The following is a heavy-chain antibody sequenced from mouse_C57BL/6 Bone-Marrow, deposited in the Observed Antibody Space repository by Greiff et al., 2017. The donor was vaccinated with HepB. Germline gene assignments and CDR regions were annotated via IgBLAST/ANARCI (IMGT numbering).Heavy chain of an antibody. J-gene: IGHJ4*01. CDR1: GFNIKDDY. CDR2: IDPENGDT. D-gene: IGHD1-1*01. V-gene: IGHV14-4*01. Sequence: EVQLQQSGAELVRPGASVKLSCTASGFNIKDDYMHWVKQRPEQGLEWIGWIDPENGDTEYASKFQGKATITADTTSNTAYLQLSSLTSEDTAVYYCTNYYARGAMDYWGQGTSVTVSS. CDR3: TNYYARGAMDY.